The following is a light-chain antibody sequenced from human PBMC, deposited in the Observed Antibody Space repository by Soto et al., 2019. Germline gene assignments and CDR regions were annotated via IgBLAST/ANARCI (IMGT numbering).Light chain of an antibody. J-gene: IGKJ1*01. CDR3: QQYNNWPWT. Sequence: EIVMTQSPATLSVSPGETATLSCRASQTISSNLAWYQQKPGQTPRLLIYGASTRATDIPARFSGSESGTEFTLTIGSLQSEDFAVYYCQQYNNWPWTFGQGTKVDIK. CDR1: QTISSN. CDR2: GAS. V-gene: IGKV3-15*01.